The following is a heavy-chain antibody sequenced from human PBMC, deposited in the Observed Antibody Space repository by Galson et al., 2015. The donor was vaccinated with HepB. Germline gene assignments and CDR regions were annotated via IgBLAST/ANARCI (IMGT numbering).Heavy chain of an antibody. CDR2: ISWDDDST. V-gene: IGHV3-43*01. CDR3: AKSALSNHRLFDY. Sequence: SLRLSCAASGFTFDDYTMHWVRQAPGKGLEWVSLISWDDDSTYYADSVKGRFTISRDNSKNSLYLQMNSLTTEDTALYYCAKSALSNHRLFDYWGQGTLVTVSS. D-gene: IGHD5/OR15-5a*01. CDR1: GFTFDDYT. J-gene: IGHJ4*02.